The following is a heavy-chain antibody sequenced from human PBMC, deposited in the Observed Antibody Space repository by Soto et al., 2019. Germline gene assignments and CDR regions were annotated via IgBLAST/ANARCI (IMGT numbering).Heavy chain of an antibody. CDR3: ARERIYDDIWGSYRLDSFDC. V-gene: IGHV1-18*01. D-gene: IGHD3-16*02. J-gene: IGHJ3*01. CDR1: GYTFTSYG. CDR2: ISAYNGNT. Sequence: ASVKVSCKASGYTFTSYGISWVRQAPGQGLEWMGWISAYNGNTNYAQKLQGRVTMTTDTSTSTAYMELRSLRSDDTAVYYCARERIYDDIWGSYRLDSFDCWGQGIRVTVSS.